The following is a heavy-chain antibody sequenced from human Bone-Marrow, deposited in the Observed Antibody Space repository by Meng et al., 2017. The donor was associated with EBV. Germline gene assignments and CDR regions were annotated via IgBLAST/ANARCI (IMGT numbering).Heavy chain of an antibody. CDR2: MSGSGNTI. Sequence: QVQLVQSGGGLVKPGGSLRVTCAVSGFTLRDYYMSWIRQAPGKGLEWVSYMSGSGNTISYVDSVKGRFIISADNSRNLFYLQMNSLSVEDTAVYYCAIDPDQFGSGYFGYWGRGPLVTVYS. V-gene: IGHV3-11*01. J-gene: IGHJ4*02. CDR3: AIDPDQFGSGYFGY. CDR1: GFTLRDYY. D-gene: IGHD3-10*01.